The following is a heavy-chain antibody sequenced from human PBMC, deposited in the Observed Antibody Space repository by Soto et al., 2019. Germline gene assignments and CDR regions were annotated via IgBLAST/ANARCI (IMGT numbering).Heavy chain of an antibody. CDR2: INHSGST. CDR3: ARGRPVVTAIHAEYFQH. CDR1: GGSFSGYY. V-gene: IGHV4-34*01. D-gene: IGHD2-21*02. J-gene: IGHJ1*01. Sequence: QVKLQQWGAGLLKPSETLSLTCAVYGGSFSGYYWSWIRQPPGKGLEWIGEINHSGSTNYNPSLKSRVTISVDTAKNQFSLKLSSVTAADTAVYYCARGRPVVTAIHAEYFQHWGQGTLVTVSS.